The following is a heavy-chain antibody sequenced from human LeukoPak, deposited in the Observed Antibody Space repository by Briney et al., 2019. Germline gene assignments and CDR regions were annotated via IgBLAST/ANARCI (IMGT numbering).Heavy chain of an antibody. CDR2: INHNGNVN. V-gene: IGHV3-7*03. J-gene: IGHJ4*02. D-gene: IGHD1-26*01. Sequence: GGSLRLSCAASGFTFSSYWMNWARQAPGKGLEWVASINHNGNVNYYVDSVKGRFTISRDNSKNTLYLQVNSLRAEDTAVYYCAKGGKWDVTPFDYWGQGTLVTVSS. CDR1: GFTFSSYW. CDR3: AKGGKWDVTPFDY.